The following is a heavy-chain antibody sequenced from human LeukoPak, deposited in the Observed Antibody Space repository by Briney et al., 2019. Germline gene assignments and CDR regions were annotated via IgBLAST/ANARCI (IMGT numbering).Heavy chain of an antibody. D-gene: IGHD6-13*01. J-gene: IGHJ5*02. V-gene: IGHV3-30-3*01. CDR3: ARDLGRMVQQHNWFDP. Sequence: GGSLGLSCAAPGFTFSSYAMHWVRQAPGKGLEWVAVISYDGSNKYYADSVKGRFTISRDNSKNTLYLQMNSLRAEDTAVYYCARDLGRMVQQHNWFDPWGQGTLVTVSS. CDR2: ISYDGSNK. CDR1: GFTFSSYA.